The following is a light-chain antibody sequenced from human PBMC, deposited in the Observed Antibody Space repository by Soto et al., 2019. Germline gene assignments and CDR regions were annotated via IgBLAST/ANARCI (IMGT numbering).Light chain of an antibody. CDR2: GAS. Sequence: EIVLTQSPGTLSLSPGERATLSCRASQSVSSNYLVWYQQKPGQAPRLLIYGASSRATGIPDRFSGSGSGTDFTLTISRLEPEDFAVYYCQHYGSSPETFGQGTKVEIK. CDR3: QHYGSSPET. CDR1: QSVSSNY. J-gene: IGKJ1*01. V-gene: IGKV3-20*01.